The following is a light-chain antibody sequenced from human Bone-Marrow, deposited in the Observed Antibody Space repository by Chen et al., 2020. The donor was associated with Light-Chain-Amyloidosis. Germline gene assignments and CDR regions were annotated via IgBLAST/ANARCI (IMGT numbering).Light chain of an antibody. Sequence: SYLLPPPSSASASPGPTATTPCGGNHIGSTSVHWYQQTPGQAPLLVVYDDSDRPSGIPERLSGSNSGNTATLTISRVEAGDEADYYCQVWDRSSDRPVFGGGTKLTVL. CDR2: DDS. J-gene: IGLJ3*02. CDR3: QVWDRSSDRPV. CDR1: HIGSTS. V-gene: IGLV3-21*02.